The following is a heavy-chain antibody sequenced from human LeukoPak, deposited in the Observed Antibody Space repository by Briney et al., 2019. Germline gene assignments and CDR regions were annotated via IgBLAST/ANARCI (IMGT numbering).Heavy chain of an antibody. J-gene: IGHJ6*02. Sequence: EASVKVSCKASGGSFSRNAISWVRQAPGQGLEWMGRFTPILGIATYAQKFQGGVTITADRSTSTAYMELSSLRSEDTAVYYCARIQAVGVPVAIDAYYSYGMDVWGQGTAVTVSS. CDR1: GGSFSRNA. D-gene: IGHD2-2*02. V-gene: IGHV1-69*04. CDR3: ARIQAVGVPVAIDAYYSYGMDV. CDR2: FTPILGIA.